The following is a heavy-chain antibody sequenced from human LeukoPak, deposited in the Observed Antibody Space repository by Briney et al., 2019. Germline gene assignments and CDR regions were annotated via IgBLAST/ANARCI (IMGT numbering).Heavy chain of an antibody. Sequence: PGRSLRLSCAASGFTFSNYEFNWVRQAPGKGLEWISYISSRGRNIYYADSVKGRFTISRDNAKNSLYLQMNSLRAEDTAVYYCARDLVQLWSKDFWGQGTLVTVSS. CDR3: ARDLVQLWSKDF. J-gene: IGHJ4*02. CDR1: GFTFSNYE. V-gene: IGHV3-48*03. CDR2: ISSRGRNI. D-gene: IGHD5-18*01.